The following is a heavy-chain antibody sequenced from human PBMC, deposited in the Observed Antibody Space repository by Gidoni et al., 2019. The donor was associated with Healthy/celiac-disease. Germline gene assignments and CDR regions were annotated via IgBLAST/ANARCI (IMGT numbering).Heavy chain of an antibody. V-gene: IGHV1-2*02. D-gene: IGHD1-26*01. J-gene: IGHJ4*02. CDR1: GYTVTGYY. CDR2: LNPNCGGT. CDR3: ARTAGATLVSWLDY. Sequence: QVQLVQSGAEVKKPGASVKVHCKSSGYTVTGYYLHWGRQAPGQGLEWMGWLNPNCGGTNDAQMFQGRVTMTRDTSISTAYMEMSRLRADDTAVYYCARTAGATLVSWLDYWGQGTLVTVSS.